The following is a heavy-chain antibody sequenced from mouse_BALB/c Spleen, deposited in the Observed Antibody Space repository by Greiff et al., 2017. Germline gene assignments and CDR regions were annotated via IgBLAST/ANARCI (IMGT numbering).Heavy chain of an antibody. CDR3: NAPYYGNSYYFDY. V-gene: IGHV14-4*02. Sequence: DVKLVESGAELVRSGASVKLSCTASGFNIKDYYMHWVKQRPEQGLEWIGWIDPENGDTEYAPKFQGKATMTADTSSNTAYLQLSSLTSEDTAVYYCNAPYYGNSYYFDYWGQGTTLTVSS. J-gene: IGHJ2*01. D-gene: IGHD2-10*01. CDR1: GFNIKDYY. CDR2: IDPENGDT.